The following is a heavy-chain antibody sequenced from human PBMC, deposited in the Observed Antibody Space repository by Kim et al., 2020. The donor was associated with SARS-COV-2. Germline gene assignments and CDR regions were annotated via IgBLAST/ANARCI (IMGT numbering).Heavy chain of an antibody. CDR3: ARRDGGSSWKYWYFDL. CDR1: GGSISSYY. V-gene: IGHV4-59*08. Sequence: SETLSLTCTVSGGSISSYYWNWIRQPPGRGLEWIGYIYHSGSTNYNPSLKSRVTMSVDTSKNQVSLKLSSVTAADTAIYYCARRDGGSSWKYWYFDLWGRDTLVTVSS. CDR2: IYHSGST. D-gene: IGHD6-13*01. J-gene: IGHJ2*01.